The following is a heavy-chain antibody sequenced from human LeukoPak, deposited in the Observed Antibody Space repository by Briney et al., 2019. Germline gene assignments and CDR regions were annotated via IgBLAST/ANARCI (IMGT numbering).Heavy chain of an antibody. V-gene: IGHV3-23*01. D-gene: IGHD2-2*01. Sequence: GGSLRLSCAASGFTFSSYAMSWVRQAPGKGLEWVSAISGSGGSTYYADSVKGRFTISRDNAKNSLYLQMNSLRAEDTAVYYCARVNCSSTSCYPHFDYWGQGTLVTVSS. J-gene: IGHJ4*02. CDR2: ISGSGGST. CDR1: GFTFSSYA. CDR3: ARVNCSSTSCYPHFDY.